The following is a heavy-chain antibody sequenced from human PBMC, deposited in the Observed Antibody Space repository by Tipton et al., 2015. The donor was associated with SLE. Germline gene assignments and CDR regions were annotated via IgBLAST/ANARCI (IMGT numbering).Heavy chain of an antibody. D-gene: IGHD3-10*01. Sequence: TLSLTCTVSGGSISSYYWSWIRQPAGKGLEWIGHIYTSGSTNYNPSLKSRVTISVDTSKNQFSLKLSSVTAADTAVYYCARDPSGSYYPWAFDIWGQGTMVTVSS. J-gene: IGHJ3*02. V-gene: IGHV4-4*07. CDR3: ARDPSGSYYPWAFDI. CDR1: GGSISSYY. CDR2: IYTSGST.